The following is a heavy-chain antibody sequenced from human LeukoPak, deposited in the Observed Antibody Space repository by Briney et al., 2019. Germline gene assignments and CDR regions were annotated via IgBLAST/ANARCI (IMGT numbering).Heavy chain of an antibody. V-gene: IGHV1-18*01. D-gene: IGHD3-9*01. Sequence: WASVKVSCKASGYTFTTNGISWVRQAPGQGLERMGWISTYNGNTNYAQNLQGRVTMTTDTSTSTAYMELRSLRSDDTAVYYCARDWLYGWDYWGQGTLVTVSS. CDR1: GYTFTTNG. CDR3: ARDWLYGWDY. J-gene: IGHJ4*02. CDR2: ISTYNGNT.